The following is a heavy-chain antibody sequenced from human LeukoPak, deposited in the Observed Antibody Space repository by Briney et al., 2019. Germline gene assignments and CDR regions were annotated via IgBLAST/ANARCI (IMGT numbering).Heavy chain of an antibody. D-gene: IGHD6-6*01. V-gene: IGHV3-74*01. CDR2: INSDGSST. J-gene: IGHJ4*02. CDR3: ARGLSGYASSLGY. CDR1: GFTFSSYW. Sequence: PGGSLRLSCAASGFTFSSYWTHWVRHAPGKGLVWVSRINSDGSSTSYADSVRGRFSISRDNAKNTLYLQMNSLRAEDTAVYYCARGLSGYASSLGYWGQGTLVTVSA.